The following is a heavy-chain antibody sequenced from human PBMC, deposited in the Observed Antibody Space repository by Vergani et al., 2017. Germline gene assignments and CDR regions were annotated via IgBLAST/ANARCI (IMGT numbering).Heavy chain of an antibody. D-gene: IGHD4-17*01. Sequence: EVQLVESGGGLVQPGGSLRLSCAASGFTFSSYSMNWVRQAPGKGLEWVSYISSSSSTIYYADSVKGRFTISRDNAKNSLYLQINSLRAEDTAVYYCARDWGWAVTTVPSDYGMDVWGQGTTVTVSS. J-gene: IGHJ6*02. CDR3: ARDWGWAVTTVPSDYGMDV. V-gene: IGHV3-48*01. CDR1: GFTFSSYS. CDR2: ISSSSSTI.